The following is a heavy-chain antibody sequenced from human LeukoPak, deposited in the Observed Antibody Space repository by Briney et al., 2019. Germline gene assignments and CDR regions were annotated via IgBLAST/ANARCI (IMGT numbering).Heavy chain of an antibody. CDR1: GYTLSTYA. CDR2: VNAGNGNT. J-gene: IGHJ6*02. V-gene: IGHV1-3*01. CDR3: AVTALGLRFLEWYPYYYYGMDV. Sequence: ASVKVSCKASGYTLSTYAIHWVRQAPGQRLEWMGWVNAGNGNTKYSQKFQGRVTITRDTSASTAYMELSSPRSEDTAVYYCAVTALGLRFLEWYPYYYYGMDVWGQGTTVTVSS. D-gene: IGHD3-3*01.